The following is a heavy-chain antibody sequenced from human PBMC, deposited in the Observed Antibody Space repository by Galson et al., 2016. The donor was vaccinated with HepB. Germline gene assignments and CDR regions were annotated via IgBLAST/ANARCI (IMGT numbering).Heavy chain of an antibody. V-gene: IGHV3-11*04. D-gene: IGHD4-17*01. CDR3: TREGYGDFDQSPNYYYYGLDV. Sequence: SLRLSCAASGFTFSDYYMNWVRQAPGKGLEWVAYISRGGSEIYSADSVKGRFTISRDNAKNSLYLQMNSLTVEDTAVYYCTREGYGDFDQSPNYYYYGLDVWGQGTTVTVSS. J-gene: IGHJ6*02. CDR2: ISRGGSEI. CDR1: GFTFSDYY.